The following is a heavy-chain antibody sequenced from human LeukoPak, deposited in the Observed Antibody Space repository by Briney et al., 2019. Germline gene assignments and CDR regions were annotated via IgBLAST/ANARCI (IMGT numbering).Heavy chain of an antibody. CDR1: GFGLSDYV. V-gene: IGHV3-30*16. Sequence: GGSLRLSCAASGFGLSDYVVTWVRQAPAEGLQWVTSISFDGGADYSSGGRFTISRDNSENTLYLQMNSLRIEDTAVYYCPRVGPCSSTSCGNIYHHYYPMDVWGQGTTVTVSS. J-gene: IGHJ6*02. CDR3: PRVGPCSSTSCGNIYHHYYPMDV. D-gene: IGHD2-2*01. CDR2: ISFDGGAD.